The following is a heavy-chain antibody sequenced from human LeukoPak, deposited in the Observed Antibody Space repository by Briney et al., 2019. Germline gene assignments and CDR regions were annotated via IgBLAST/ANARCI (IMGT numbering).Heavy chain of an antibody. CDR1: GFTFSSCA. V-gene: IGHV3-7*04. D-gene: IGHD5-24*01. J-gene: IGHJ4*02. Sequence: GSLRLSCAASGFTFSSCAMNWVRQAPGKGLEWVANIKQDGSKKSYVDSVKGRFTISRDNAKNSLYLQMNSLRAEDTAIYYCTRVGYIDEGIDYWGQGTLVTVSS. CDR3: TRVGYIDEGIDY. CDR2: IKQDGSKK.